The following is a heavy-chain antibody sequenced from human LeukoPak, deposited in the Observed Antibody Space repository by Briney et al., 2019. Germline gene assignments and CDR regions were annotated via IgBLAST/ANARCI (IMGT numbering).Heavy chain of an antibody. CDR3: ARGADIVVVPAAKPPTDNWFDP. J-gene: IGHJ5*02. Sequence: SETLSLTCAVYGGSFSGYYWSWIRQPPGKGLEWIGEINHSGSTNYNPSLKSRVTISVDTSKNQFSLKLSSVTAADTAVYYCARGADIVVVPAAKPPTDNWFDPWGQGTLVTVSS. D-gene: IGHD2-2*02. CDR1: GGSFSGYY. CDR2: INHSGST. V-gene: IGHV4-34*01.